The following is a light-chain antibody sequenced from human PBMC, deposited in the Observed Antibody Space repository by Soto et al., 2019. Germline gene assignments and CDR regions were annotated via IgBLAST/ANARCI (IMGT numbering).Light chain of an antibody. CDR1: SSDICAYNF. CDR2: DVN. CDR3: TSWTTSTTLI. Sequence: QPLLTQPASVSGVPVQSITISCTGTSSDICAYNFVSWYQQHPGKAPKLMLYDVNIRPSGVSNRFSGSKSGHTASLTISGLQAEDEADYYCTSWTTSTTLIFGGGAKVTVL. V-gene: IGLV2-14*03. J-gene: IGLJ2*01.